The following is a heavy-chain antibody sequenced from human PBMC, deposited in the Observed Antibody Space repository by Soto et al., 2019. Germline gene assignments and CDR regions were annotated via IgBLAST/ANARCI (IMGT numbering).Heavy chain of an antibody. V-gene: IGHV1-69*13. D-gene: IGHD3-22*01. J-gene: IGHJ4*02. CDR1: GGTFSSYA. Sequence: SVKVSFKASGGTFSSYAISWVRQAPGQGLEWMGGIIPIFGTANYAQKFQGRVTITADESTSTAYMELSSLRSEDTAVYYCASPIHSSGYPYGSFDYWGQGNLVTVSS. CDR3: ASPIHSSGYPYGSFDY. CDR2: IIPIFGTA.